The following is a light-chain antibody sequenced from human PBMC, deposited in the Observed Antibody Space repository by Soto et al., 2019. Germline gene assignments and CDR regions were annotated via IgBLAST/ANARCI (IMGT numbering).Light chain of an antibody. CDR3: QQYDDLPLT. CDR1: QSISSY. V-gene: IGKV1-33*01. CDR2: AAS. Sequence: DIQMTQSPSSLSASVGDRVTITCRASQSISSYLNWYQQKPGKAPKLLIYAASNLQTGVPSRFSAYRSETDFTFTISSLQPEDIATYYCQQYDDLPLTFGGGTKVDIK. J-gene: IGKJ4*01.